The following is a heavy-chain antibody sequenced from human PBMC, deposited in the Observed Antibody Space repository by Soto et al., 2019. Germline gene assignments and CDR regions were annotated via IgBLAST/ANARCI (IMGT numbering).Heavy chain of an antibody. CDR2: ISSSSSTI. D-gene: IGHD4-17*01. V-gene: IGHV3-48*02. CDR1: GFTFSSYS. CDR3: ARVGQGRFYGDYRYYYYYYGMDV. J-gene: IGHJ6*02. Sequence: GGSLRLSCAASGFTFSSYSMNWVRQAPGKGLEWVSYISSSSSTIYYADSVKGRFTISRDNAKNSLYLQMNSLRDEDTAVYYCARVGQGRFYGDYRYYYYYYGMDVWGQGTTVTVSS.